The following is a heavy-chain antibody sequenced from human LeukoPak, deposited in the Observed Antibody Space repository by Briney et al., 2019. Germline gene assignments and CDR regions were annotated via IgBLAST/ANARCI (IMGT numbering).Heavy chain of an antibody. V-gene: IGHV4-61*02. J-gene: IGHJ4*02. Sequence: SQTLSLTCTVSGGSISSGSYYWSWIRQPAGKGLEWIVRIYTSGSTNYNPSLNSRVTIAVDTSKNHFSLKLSSVTAADTAVYYCARVDSSGGAKIRYFDYWGQGTLVTVSS. CDR1: GGSISSGSYY. CDR2: IYTSGST. D-gene: IGHD6-19*01. CDR3: ARVDSSGGAKIRYFDY.